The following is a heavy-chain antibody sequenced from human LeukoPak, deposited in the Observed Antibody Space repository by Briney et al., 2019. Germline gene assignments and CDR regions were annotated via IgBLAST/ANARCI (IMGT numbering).Heavy chain of an antibody. D-gene: IGHD2-15*01. Sequence: GGSLRLSCAASGITVSRNYMNWVRQAPGKGLEWVSVIYSGDTTHYADSVKGRFSIPRDNSKNTLYLQMNSLRAEDTAVYYCARKTPRFGDYDYWGQGTLVTVSS. CDR1: GITVSRNY. V-gene: IGHV3-66*01. CDR3: ARKTPRFGDYDY. J-gene: IGHJ4*02. CDR2: IYSGDTT.